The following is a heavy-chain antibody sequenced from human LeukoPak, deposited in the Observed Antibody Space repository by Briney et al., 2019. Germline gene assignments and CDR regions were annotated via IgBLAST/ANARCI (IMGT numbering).Heavy chain of an antibody. CDR2: IYYSGST. J-gene: IGHJ4*02. D-gene: IGHD3-3*01. Sequence: ASQTLSLTCTVSGGSISSSSYYWGWIRQPPGKGLEWIGSIYYSGSTYYNPSLKSRVTISVDTSKNQFSLKLSSVTAADTAVYYCARLTLGFWSGYYKYYFDYWGQGTLVTVSS. CDR1: GGSISSSSYY. CDR3: ARLTLGFWSGYYKYYFDY. V-gene: IGHV4-39*01.